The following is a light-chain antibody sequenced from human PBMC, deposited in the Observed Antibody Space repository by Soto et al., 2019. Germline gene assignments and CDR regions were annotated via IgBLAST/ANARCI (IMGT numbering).Light chain of an antibody. J-gene: IGKJ3*01. CDR2: AAS. V-gene: IGKV1-27*01. Sequence: DIQMTQSPSSLSASVGDRVTITCRASQGISNYLAWYQQKPGKVPKLLIYAASTLQSGVPSRFSGSGSGTDFLLTISSLQPEDVATYYCQKYNSAPSFTFGPGTKVDIK. CDR3: QKYNSAPSFT. CDR1: QGISNY.